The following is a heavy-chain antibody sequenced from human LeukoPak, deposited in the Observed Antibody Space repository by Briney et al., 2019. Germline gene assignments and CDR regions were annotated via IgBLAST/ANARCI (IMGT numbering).Heavy chain of an antibody. CDR3: ARDRVEYSSSSVFDY. Sequence: GGSLRLSCAASGFTFSSYRMNWVRQAPGKGLEWVSSISSSSSYIYYADSVKGRFTISRDNAKNSLYLQMNSLRAEDTAVYYCARDRVEYSSSSVFDYWGQGTLVTVSS. D-gene: IGHD6-6*01. CDR2: ISSSSSYI. V-gene: IGHV3-21*01. J-gene: IGHJ4*02. CDR1: GFTFSSYR.